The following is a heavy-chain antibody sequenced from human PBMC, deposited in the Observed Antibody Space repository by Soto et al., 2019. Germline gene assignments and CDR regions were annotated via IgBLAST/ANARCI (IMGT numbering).Heavy chain of an antibody. Sequence: QVQLVQSGAEVKKPGSSVKVSCKASGGTFSSYALSWVRQAPGQGLEWMGGIIPRFGTANYAQKLQGRVTITADESTSTGYMELSSLRSEDTAVYYCARNPGSLVPAAPGGYFYYGLDVWGQGTTVIVSS. CDR2: IIPRFGTA. CDR1: GGTFSSYA. V-gene: IGHV1-69*01. CDR3: ARNPGSLVPAAPGGYFYYGLDV. D-gene: IGHD2-2*01. J-gene: IGHJ6*02.